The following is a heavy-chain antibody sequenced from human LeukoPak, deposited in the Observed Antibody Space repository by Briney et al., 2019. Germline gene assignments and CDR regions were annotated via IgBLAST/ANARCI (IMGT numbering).Heavy chain of an antibody. CDR3: AKDLRYSSGWYFDY. Sequence: GGSLRLSCAASGFTFSSYAMSWVRQAPGKGLEWVSAISGSGGSTYYADSVKGRFTISRDNSKHTLYLQMNSLRAEDTAVYYCAKDLRYSSGWYFDYWGQGTLVTVSS. CDR1: GFTFSSYA. J-gene: IGHJ4*02. CDR2: ISGSGGST. D-gene: IGHD6-19*01. V-gene: IGHV3-23*01.